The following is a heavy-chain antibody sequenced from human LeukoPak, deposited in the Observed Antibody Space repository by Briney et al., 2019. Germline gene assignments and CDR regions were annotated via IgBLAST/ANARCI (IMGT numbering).Heavy chain of an antibody. CDR1: GCTFTGYY. CDR3: ARGVQYYYYYGMDV. Sequence: ASVKVSCKASGCTFTGYYMHWVRQAPGQGLEWMGWINPNSGGTNYAQKFQGRVTMTRNTSISTAYMELSSLRSEDTAVYYCARGVQYYYYYGMDVWGQGTTVTVSS. V-gene: IGHV1-2*02. CDR2: INPNSGGT. J-gene: IGHJ6*02.